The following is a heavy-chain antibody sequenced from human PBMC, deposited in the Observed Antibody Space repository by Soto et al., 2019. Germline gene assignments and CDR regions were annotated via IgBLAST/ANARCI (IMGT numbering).Heavy chain of an antibody. CDR1: GFTFTNYG. CDR2: IDNGGGTT. V-gene: IGHV3-23*01. Sequence: GGSLRLSCAASGFTFTNYGMNWVRQAPGKGLEWVAAIDNGGGTTFYADSVKGRFTISRDNSKNTLLLQMHSLGADDTAIYYCAKEKAARLPFDYWGQGXLVTVSS. CDR3: AKEKAARLPFDY. D-gene: IGHD6-6*01. J-gene: IGHJ4*02.